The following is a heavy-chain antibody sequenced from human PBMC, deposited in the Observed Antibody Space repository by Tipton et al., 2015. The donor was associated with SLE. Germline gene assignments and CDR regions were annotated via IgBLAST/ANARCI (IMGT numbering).Heavy chain of an antibody. CDR2: ISYDGTYK. D-gene: IGHD4-17*01. Sequence: SLRLSCAASGFTLRTYAVHWVRQAPGKGLEWVAVISYDGTYKYYADSVKGRFTISRDNAKNSLYLQMNSLRAEDTAVYYCARANGANFDYWGQGTLVTVSS. V-gene: IGHV3-30-3*01. J-gene: IGHJ4*02. CDR3: ARANGANFDY. CDR1: GFTLRTYA.